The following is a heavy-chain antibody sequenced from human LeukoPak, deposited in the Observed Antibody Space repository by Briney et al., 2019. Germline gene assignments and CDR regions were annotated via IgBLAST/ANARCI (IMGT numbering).Heavy chain of an antibody. CDR1: GFTISRNF. CDR3: ARAERGYDY. D-gene: IGHD5-12*01. CDR2: IYSGGTT. J-gene: IGHJ4*02. Sequence: QAGGSLRLSCAASGFTISRNFMSWVRQAPGKGLEWVSVIYSGGTTYYADSVKGRFTISRDNSKNTLHLQMNSLRAEDTAVYYCARAERGYDYWGQGTLVTVSA. V-gene: IGHV3-66*01.